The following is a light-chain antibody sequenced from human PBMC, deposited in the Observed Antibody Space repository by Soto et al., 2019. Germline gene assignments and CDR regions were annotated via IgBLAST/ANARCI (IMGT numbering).Light chain of an antibody. J-gene: IGKJ4*01. Sequence: EIVLTQSPATLSLSPGERATLSCRASQSVSSYLAWYQQKPGQAPRLLIYDASNRATGIPARFSGSGSGTEFTLTINSLEPEDFAVYYCQQRSTWPRTFGGGTKVEIK. CDR3: QQRSTWPRT. CDR2: DAS. V-gene: IGKV3-11*01. CDR1: QSVSSY.